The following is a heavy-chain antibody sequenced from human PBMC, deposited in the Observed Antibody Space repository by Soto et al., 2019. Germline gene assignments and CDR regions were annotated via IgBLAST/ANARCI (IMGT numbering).Heavy chain of an antibody. V-gene: IGHV3-9*01. Sequence: GGSLRLSCAASGFTFDDYAMHWVRQAPGKGLEWVSGISWNSGSIGYADSVKGRFTISRDNAKNSLYLQMNSLRAEDTALYYCAKKYYDSSGLHAFDIWGQGTMVTVSS. CDR1: GFTFDDYA. D-gene: IGHD3-22*01. CDR3: AKKYYDSSGLHAFDI. J-gene: IGHJ3*02. CDR2: ISWNSGSI.